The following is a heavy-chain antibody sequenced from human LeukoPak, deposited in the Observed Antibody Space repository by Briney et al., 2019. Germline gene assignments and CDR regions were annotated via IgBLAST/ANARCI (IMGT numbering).Heavy chain of an antibody. J-gene: IGHJ4*02. Sequence: PSETLSLTCTVSGGSITNYYWSWIRQPPGKGLEWIAYIYYSGSTNYNPSFKSRVTISVDTSKNQFSPKMNSVTAEDTAVYYCARARTNPNLDSWGQGTLVTVSS. CDR3: ARARTNPNLDS. CDR1: GGSITNYY. CDR2: IYYSGST. D-gene: IGHD1-14*01. V-gene: IGHV4-59*12.